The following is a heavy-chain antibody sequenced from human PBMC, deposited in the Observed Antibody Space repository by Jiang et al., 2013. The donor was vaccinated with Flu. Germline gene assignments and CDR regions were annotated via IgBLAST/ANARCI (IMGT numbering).Heavy chain of an antibody. V-gene: IGHV3-30*01. Sequence: RFTISRDNSKNTLYLQMNSLRAEDTAVYYCASYIAAASTGFFDYWGQGTLVTVSS. J-gene: IGHJ4*02. CDR3: ASYIAAASTGFFDY. D-gene: IGHD6-13*01.